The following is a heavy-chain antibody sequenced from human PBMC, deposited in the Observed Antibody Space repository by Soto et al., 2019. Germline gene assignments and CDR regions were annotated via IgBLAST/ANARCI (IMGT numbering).Heavy chain of an antibody. CDR2: IYHSGST. D-gene: IGHD1-26*01. CDR1: GGSISSSSNW. Sequence: PSETLSLTCAVSGGSISSSSNWWYWARQPPGKGLEWIGEIYHSGSTNYNPSLKSRVTISLDKSKNQFSLKLTSVMAADTAVYYCARAPYSGSYSLAYWGPGTLVTVSS. J-gene: IGHJ4*02. V-gene: IGHV4-4*02. CDR3: ARAPYSGSYSLAY.